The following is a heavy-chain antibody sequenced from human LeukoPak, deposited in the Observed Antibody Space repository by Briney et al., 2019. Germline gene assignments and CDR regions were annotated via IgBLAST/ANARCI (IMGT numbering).Heavy chain of an antibody. CDR2: IYSGGST. Sequence: GGSLRLSCAASGFTASSNYMSWVRQAPGKGLEWVSVIYSGGSTYYADSVKGRFTISRDNSKNTPYLQMNSLRAEDTAVYYCARGSGITMVRGVTADYYYGMDVWGQGTTVTVSS. D-gene: IGHD3-10*01. J-gene: IGHJ6*02. V-gene: IGHV3-66*02. CDR1: GFTASSNY. CDR3: ARGSGITMVRGVTADYYYGMDV.